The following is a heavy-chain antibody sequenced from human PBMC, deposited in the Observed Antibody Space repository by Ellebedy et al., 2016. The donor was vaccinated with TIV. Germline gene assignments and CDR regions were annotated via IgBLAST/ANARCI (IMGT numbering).Heavy chain of an antibody. CDR2: IGASGTTI. Sequence: GGSLRLSXAASGFTFSTHAMSWVRQAPRKGLEWVSSIGASGTTIYYADSVKGRFIISRDNSKNTPYLQMNSLRADDTAVYYCAKVTPPLLGATESWGQGTLVTVSS. CDR3: AKVTPPLLGATES. CDR1: GFTFSTHA. J-gene: IGHJ5*02. V-gene: IGHV3-23*01. D-gene: IGHD1-26*01.